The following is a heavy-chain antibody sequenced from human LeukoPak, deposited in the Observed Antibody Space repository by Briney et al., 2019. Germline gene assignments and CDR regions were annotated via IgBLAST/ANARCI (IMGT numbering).Heavy chain of an antibody. V-gene: IGHV3-21*01. CDR3: AREVSEGFDF. Sequence: TSSETLSLTCAVYGGSFSGYYWSWIRQAPGKGLEWVSSFGTRSTSIYHAGSVKGRFAISRDNAKNSLYLQMNSLRAEDTAVYYCAREVSEGFDFWGQGTLVTVSS. J-gene: IGHJ4*02. CDR2: FGTRSTSI. D-gene: IGHD3-22*01. CDR1: GGSFSGYY.